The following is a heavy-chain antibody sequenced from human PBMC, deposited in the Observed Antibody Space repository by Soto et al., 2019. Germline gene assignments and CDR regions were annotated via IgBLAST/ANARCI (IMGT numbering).Heavy chain of an antibody. CDR1: GGTLSSYA. Sequence: SVKVSCKASGGTLSSYAISWVRQAPGQGLEWMGGIIPIFGTANYAQKFQGRVTITADKSTSTAYMELSSLRSEDTAVYYCAMGGLSSGWIPDYYYYVMDVWGQGTTVTV. D-gene: IGHD6-19*01. CDR3: AMGGLSSGWIPDYYYYVMDV. J-gene: IGHJ6*02. V-gene: IGHV1-69*06. CDR2: IIPIFGTA.